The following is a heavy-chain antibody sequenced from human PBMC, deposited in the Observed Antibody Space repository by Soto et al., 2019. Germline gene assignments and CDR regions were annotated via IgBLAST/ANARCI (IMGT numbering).Heavy chain of an antibody. D-gene: IGHD2-2*01. J-gene: IGHJ6*03. CDR1: GFTFSNYG. CDR2: ISYDGSNK. V-gene: IGHV3-30*18. CDR3: AKDWGYCSSTSCRSTNYYYYMDV. Sequence: PGGSLRLSCAASGFTFSNYGMHWVRQAPGKGLDWVAVISYDGSNKYYADSVKGRFTISRDTSKNTLYLQMNSLRAEDSAVYYCAKDWGYCSSTSCRSTNYYYYMDVWGKGTTVTVSS.